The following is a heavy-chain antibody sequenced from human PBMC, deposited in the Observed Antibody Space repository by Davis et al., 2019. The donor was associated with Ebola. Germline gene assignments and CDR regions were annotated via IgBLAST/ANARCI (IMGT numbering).Heavy chain of an antibody. J-gene: IGHJ4*02. Sequence: GGSLRLSCAASGFTFSSYGMHWVRQAPGKGLEWVAVISYDGSNKYYADSVKGRFTISRDNAKSSLYLQMNSLRAEDTAVYYCARVRYDSSGYYSGALDYWGQGTLVTVSS. CDR3: ARVRYDSSGYYSGALDY. CDR1: GFTFSSYG. CDR2: ISYDGSNK. D-gene: IGHD3-22*01. V-gene: IGHV3-30*03.